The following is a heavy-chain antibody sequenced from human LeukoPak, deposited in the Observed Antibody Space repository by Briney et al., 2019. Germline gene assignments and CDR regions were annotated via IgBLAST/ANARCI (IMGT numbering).Heavy chain of an antibody. CDR1: GFIFSNYF. CDR3: AKFAEPSTTTDY. J-gene: IGHJ4*02. V-gene: IGHV3-7*01. D-gene: IGHD1-26*01. Sequence: GGSLRLSCATSGFIFSNYFMTWVRQAPGKGLEWVANINQAGNPTAYLDSVKGRFTISRDNAKNSLYLQMNSLTTEDMAVYYCAKFAEPSTTTDYWGQGTLVTVSS. CDR2: INQAGNPT.